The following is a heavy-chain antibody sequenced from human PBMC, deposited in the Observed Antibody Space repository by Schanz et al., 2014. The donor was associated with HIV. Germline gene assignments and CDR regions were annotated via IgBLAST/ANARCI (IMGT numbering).Heavy chain of an antibody. V-gene: IGHV3-74*01. CDR1: GFSFSNYW. CDR2: INNDGSST. CDR3: ARETVNYYYGMDV. Sequence: VQLVESGGGVVQPGRSLRLSCAASGFSFSNYWMYWVRQAPGKGLVWVSRINNDGSSTSYADSVKGRFTISRDNAKNTLYLQMKSLRAEDTAVYYCARETVNYYYGMDVWGQGTTVTVSS. D-gene: IGHD4-4*01. J-gene: IGHJ6*02.